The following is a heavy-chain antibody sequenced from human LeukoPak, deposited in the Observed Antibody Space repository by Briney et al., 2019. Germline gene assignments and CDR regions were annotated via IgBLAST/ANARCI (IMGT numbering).Heavy chain of an antibody. D-gene: IGHD4-17*01. J-gene: IGHJ4*02. CDR1: GGSISSYY. Sequence: SETLSLTCTVSGGSISSYYWSWIRQPPGKGLEWIGYIYYSGTTYSNPSLKSRVTISIDTSKNQFSLRLSSVTAADTAVYYCARGYGNYAYFDYWGQGTLVTVSS. CDR2: IYYSGTT. V-gene: IGHV4-59*12. CDR3: ARGYGNYAYFDY.